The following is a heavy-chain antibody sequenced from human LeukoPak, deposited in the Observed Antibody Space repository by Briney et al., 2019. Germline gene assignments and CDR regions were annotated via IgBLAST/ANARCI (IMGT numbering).Heavy chain of an antibody. CDR3: AREKANWFDP. J-gene: IGHJ5*02. CDR1: GGTFSSYA. Sequence: ASVKVSCKASGGTFSSYAISWVRQAPGQGLEWMGRIIPVFGIANYAQKFQGRVTITADKSTGTAYMELSSLRSEDTAVYYCAREKANWFDPWGQGTLVTVSS. CDR2: IIPVFGIA. V-gene: IGHV1-69*04.